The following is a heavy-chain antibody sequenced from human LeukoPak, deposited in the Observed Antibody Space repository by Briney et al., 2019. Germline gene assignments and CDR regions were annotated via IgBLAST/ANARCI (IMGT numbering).Heavy chain of an antibody. CDR1: GGSFSGYY. CDR2: INHSGST. J-gene: IGHJ4*02. Sequence: SETLSLTCAVYGGSFSGYYWSWIRQPPGKGLEWIGEINHSGSTNYNPSLKSRVTISVDTSKNQFSLKLSSVTAADTAVYYCARAERDSLDYWGQGTLVTVSS. V-gene: IGHV4-34*01. D-gene: IGHD2-21*02. CDR3: ARAERDSLDY.